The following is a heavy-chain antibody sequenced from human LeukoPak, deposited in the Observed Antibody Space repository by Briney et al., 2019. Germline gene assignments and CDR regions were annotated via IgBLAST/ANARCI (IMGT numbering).Heavy chain of an antibody. J-gene: IGHJ5*02. CDR2: ISGSGDST. D-gene: IGHD4-23*01. CDR3: ANVGDYGGANWFDP. CDR1: GFSLSSYA. Sequence: GGSLRLSCAASGFSLSSYAMTWVRQAPGKGLEWVSVISGSGDSTYDADSAKGRFTISRDNSKNTLYLQMNSLRDEDTAVYYCANVGDYGGANWFDPWGQGTLVTVSS. V-gene: IGHV3-23*01.